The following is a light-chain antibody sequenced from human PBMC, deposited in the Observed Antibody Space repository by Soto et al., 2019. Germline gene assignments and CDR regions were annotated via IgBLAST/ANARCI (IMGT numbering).Light chain of an antibody. CDR3: TSYTSISLYV. V-gene: IGLV2-14*01. Sequence: QSVLTQPASVSGSPGQSTTISCTGTSSDVGGYNYVSWYQQHPGKAPKLMIYEVSNRPSGVSNRFSGSKSGNTAPLTISGLQAVDEADYYCTSYTSISLYVFGTGTKVTVL. CDR2: EVS. CDR1: SSDVGGYNY. J-gene: IGLJ1*01.